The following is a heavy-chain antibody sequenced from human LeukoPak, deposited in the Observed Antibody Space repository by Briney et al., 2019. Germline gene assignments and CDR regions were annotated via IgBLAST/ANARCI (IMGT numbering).Heavy chain of an antibody. D-gene: IGHD3-10*01. CDR3: AREIYGSGSYRADY. CDR2: IYSGGST. V-gene: IGHV3-66*01. Sequence: GGSLRLSCAASGFTVSSNYMSWVRQAPGKGLEWVSVIYSGGSTYYADSVKGRFTISRDNSKNTLYLQMNSLRAEDTAVYYCAREIYGSGSYRADYWGQGTLVTVSS. J-gene: IGHJ4*02. CDR1: GFTVSSNY.